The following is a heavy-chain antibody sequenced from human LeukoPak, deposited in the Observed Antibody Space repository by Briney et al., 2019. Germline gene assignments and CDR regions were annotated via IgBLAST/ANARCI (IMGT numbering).Heavy chain of an antibody. V-gene: IGHV4-34*01. CDR2: INHSGST. J-gene: IGHJ6*02. CDR3: ARMTTRGSYYYYGMDV. D-gene: IGHD4-17*01. CDR1: GGSFSGYY. Sequence: SSETLSLTCAVYGGSFSGYYWSWIRQPPGKGREWIGEINHSGSTNYNPSLKSRVTISVDTSKNQFSLKLSSVTAADTAVYYCARMTTRGSYYYYGMDVWGQGTTVTVSS.